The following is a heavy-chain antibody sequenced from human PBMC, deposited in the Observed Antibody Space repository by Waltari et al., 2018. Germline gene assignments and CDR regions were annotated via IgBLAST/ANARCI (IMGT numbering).Heavy chain of an antibody. CDR2: ISSKGGST. D-gene: IGHD1-20*01. V-gene: IGHV3-64*07. CDR1: GFTFSSYA. CDR3: ARVWGDNWNLWGDFYGMDV. Sequence: VQLVESGGGLVQPGGSLRLSCAASGFTFSSYAMHWFRPAPGKGLEYVSAISSKGGSTYYADSVKGRFTISRDNSKNTLYLQMGSLRAEDMAVYYCARVWGDNWNLWGDFYGMDVWGQGTTVTVSS. J-gene: IGHJ6*02.